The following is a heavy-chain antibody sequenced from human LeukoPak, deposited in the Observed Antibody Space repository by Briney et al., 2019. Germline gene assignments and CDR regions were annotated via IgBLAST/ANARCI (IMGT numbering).Heavy chain of an antibody. Sequence: GASVKVSCKASGYTFTSYYMHWVRQAPGQGLEWMGIINPSGGSTSYAQKFQGRVTMTRDTSTSTVYMELSRLRSDDTAVYYCARVVWADLNSGYFYYFDYWGQGTLVTVSS. CDR1: GYTFTSYY. J-gene: IGHJ4*02. CDR3: ARVVWADLNSGYFYYFDY. D-gene: IGHD3-22*01. V-gene: IGHV1-46*01. CDR2: INPSGGST.